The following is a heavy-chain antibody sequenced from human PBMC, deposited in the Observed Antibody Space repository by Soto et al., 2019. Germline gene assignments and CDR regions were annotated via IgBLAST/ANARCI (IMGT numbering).Heavy chain of an antibody. CDR2: IDLLDSQT. CDR1: GFDFTNHW. D-gene: IGHD3-3*01. CDR3: ARLNFGVVTSFTWLHH. Sequence: GESLKISCQGSGFDFTNHWIPWVRLMPGKHLDWIGNIDLLDSQTHYSPSVQGQVTLSADKSINTSFLQVATLRSSDPTLYTTARLNFGVVTSFTWLHHWGPGTLVTVSS. J-gene: IGHJ5*02. V-gene: IGHV5-10-1*04.